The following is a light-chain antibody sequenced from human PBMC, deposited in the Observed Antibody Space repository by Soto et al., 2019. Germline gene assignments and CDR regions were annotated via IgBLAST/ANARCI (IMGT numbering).Light chain of an antibody. CDR2: SNN. Sequence: VLTQPPSASETPGQRVTISCSGSNSNSGSNTVNWYQQVPGTAPKLLIYSNNQRPSGVPDRFSGSKSGTSASLAISGLQSEDEADYYCAAWDDSLNGYVFGAGTKVTVL. J-gene: IGLJ1*01. V-gene: IGLV1-44*01. CDR3: AAWDDSLNGYV. CDR1: NSNSGSNT.